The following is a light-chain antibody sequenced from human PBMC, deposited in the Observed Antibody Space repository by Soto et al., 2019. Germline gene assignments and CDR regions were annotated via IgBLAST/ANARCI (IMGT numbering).Light chain of an antibody. CDR2: EVS. J-gene: IGLJ2*01. CDR3: SSYAGSNTV. V-gene: IGLV2-8*01. Sequence: QSALTQPPSASGSPGQSVTISCTGTSSDVGGYNYVSWYQQHPGKAPKLMIYEVSKRPSGVPDRFSGSKSGNTASLTVSGLQAEDEAEYYCSSYAGSNTVFGGGTKLTV. CDR1: SSDVGGYNY.